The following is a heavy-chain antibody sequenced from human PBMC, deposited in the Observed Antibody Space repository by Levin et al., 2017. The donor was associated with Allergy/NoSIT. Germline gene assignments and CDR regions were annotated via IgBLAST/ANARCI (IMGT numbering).Heavy chain of an antibody. D-gene: IGHD2-8*02. Sequence: LPGGSLRLSCAASGFTFSSYWMSWVRQAPGKGLEWVANTKHDGTEKYYVDSVRGRFTISRDNAKNSVYLQMTSLRVEDTAVYYCARNWRSAFDIWGQGTMVTVSS. CDR3: ARNWRSAFDI. J-gene: IGHJ3*02. V-gene: IGHV3-7*04. CDR1: GFTFSSYW. CDR2: TKHDGTEK.